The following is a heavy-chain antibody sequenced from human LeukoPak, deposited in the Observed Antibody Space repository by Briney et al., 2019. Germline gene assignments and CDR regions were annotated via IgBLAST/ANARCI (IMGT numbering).Heavy chain of an antibody. Sequence: SGPALVKPTQTLTLTCTFSGFSLSTTGMCVSWIRQPPGKALEWLALIDWDDDIYYSTSLKTRLTMSKGTSNNQVVLTMTNMDPADTATYYCARIPGKTHDDGMDVWGQGTTVTVSS. CDR1: GFSLSTTGMC. V-gene: IGHV2-70*01. CDR2: IDWDDDI. CDR3: ARIPGKTHDDGMDV. D-gene: IGHD1-1*01. J-gene: IGHJ6*02.